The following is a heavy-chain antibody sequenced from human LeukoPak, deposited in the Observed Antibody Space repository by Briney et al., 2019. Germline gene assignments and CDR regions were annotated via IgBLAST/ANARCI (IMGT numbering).Heavy chain of an antibody. Sequence: SETLSLTCAVYGGSFSGYYWSWIRQPPGKGLEWIGEINHSGSTNYNPSLKSRVTISVGTSKNQFSLKLSSVTAADTAVYYCARGRAAVNFDYWGQGTLVTVSS. CDR2: INHSGST. D-gene: IGHD6-13*01. CDR1: GGSFSGYY. V-gene: IGHV4-34*01. CDR3: ARGRAAVNFDY. J-gene: IGHJ4*02.